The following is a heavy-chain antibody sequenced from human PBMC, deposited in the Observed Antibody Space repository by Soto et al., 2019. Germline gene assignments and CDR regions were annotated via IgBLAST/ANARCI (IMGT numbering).Heavy chain of an antibody. CDR2: IYYSGST. CDR3: ARLVVAARNGWWPFDY. CDR1: GGSISSSSYY. Sequence: QLQLQESGPGLVKPSETLSLTCTVSGGSISSSSYYWGWIRQPPGKGLEWIGSIYYSGSTYYNPSLKSRVTISVDTSKNQFSLKLSSVTAADTAVYYCARLVVAARNGWWPFDYWGQGTLVTVSS. J-gene: IGHJ4*02. D-gene: IGHD2-15*01. V-gene: IGHV4-39*01.